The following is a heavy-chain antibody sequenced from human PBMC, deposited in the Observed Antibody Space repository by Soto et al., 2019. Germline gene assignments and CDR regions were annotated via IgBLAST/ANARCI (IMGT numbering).Heavy chain of an antibody. CDR3: ARIKANTAMGYYFDY. Sequence: QVTLKESGPVLVKPTETLTLTCTVSGFSLSNARMGVSWIRQPPGKALEWLAHIFSNDEKSYSTSLKSRLTITKDTSKSLVVLTMTNMDPVDTATYYCARIKANTAMGYYFDYWGQGTLVTVSS. D-gene: IGHD5-18*01. V-gene: IGHV2-26*01. J-gene: IGHJ4*02. CDR1: GFSLSNARMG. CDR2: IFSNDEK.